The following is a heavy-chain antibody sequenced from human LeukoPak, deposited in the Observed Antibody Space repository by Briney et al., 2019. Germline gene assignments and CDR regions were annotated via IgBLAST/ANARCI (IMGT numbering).Heavy chain of an antibody. V-gene: IGHV4-59*01. D-gene: IGHD2-21*02. CDR3: AREAYCGGDCYSDFDY. J-gene: IGHJ4*02. CDR1: GGSIRSYH. Sequence: SETLSLTCTVSGGSIRSYHWSWIRQPPGKRLEWIGYIYDSGSTNYNPSLKSRVTISIDTSKNQFSLKLSSVTAADAAVYYCAREAYCGGDCYSDFDYWGQGTLVTVSS. CDR2: IYDSGST.